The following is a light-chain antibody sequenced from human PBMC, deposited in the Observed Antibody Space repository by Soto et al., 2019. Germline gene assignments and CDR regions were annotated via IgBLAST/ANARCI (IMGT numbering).Light chain of an antibody. J-gene: IGLJ1*01. CDR2: EVN. V-gene: IGLV2-14*01. CDR3: FSYTSTSTPYV. CDR1: KSDVGGYNY. Sequence: QSALTQPASLSGSPGQSITISCTGTKSDVGGYNYVSWYQHHPGKAPKLMVYEVNNRPSGVSNRFSGSKSGNTASLTISGLRAEDEADYYCFSYTSTSTPYVFGTGTKLTVL.